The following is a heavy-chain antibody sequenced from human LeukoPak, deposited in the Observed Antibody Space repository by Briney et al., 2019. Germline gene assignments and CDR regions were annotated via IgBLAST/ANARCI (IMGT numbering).Heavy chain of an antibody. CDR1: GFTFSSYA. Sequence: PGGSLRLSCAASGFTFSSYAMSWVRQAPGKGLEWVSAISGSGGSTYYADSVKGPFTISRDNSKNTLYLQINSLRAEDTALYYCAQGQRYHRDDAAVDMWGQGTMVIVSS. CDR2: ISGSGGST. D-gene: IGHD1-14*01. V-gene: IGHV3-23*01. J-gene: IGHJ3*02. CDR3: AQGQRYHRDDAAVDM.